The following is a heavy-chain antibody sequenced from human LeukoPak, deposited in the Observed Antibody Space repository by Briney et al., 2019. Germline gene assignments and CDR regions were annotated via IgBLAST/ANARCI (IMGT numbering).Heavy chain of an antibody. J-gene: IGHJ4*02. D-gene: IGHD2-2*01. CDR3: ARDLLVVPAATAFDY. CDR1: GFTFSSYS. Sequence: GGSLRLSCAASGFTFSSYSMNWVRQAPGKGLEWVSSISSSSSYIYYADSVKGRFTISRDNAKNSLYLKMNSLRAEDTAVYYCARDLLVVPAATAFDYWGQGTLVTVSS. CDR2: ISSSSSYI. V-gene: IGHV3-21*01.